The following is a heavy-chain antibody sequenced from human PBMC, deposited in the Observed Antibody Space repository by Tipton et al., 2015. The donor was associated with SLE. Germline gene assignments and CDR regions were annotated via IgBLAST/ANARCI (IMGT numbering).Heavy chain of an antibody. V-gene: IGHV4-38-2*02. CDR3: ARVLWAFDI. D-gene: IGHD3-16*01. J-gene: IGHJ3*02. CDR2: IYHSGST. Sequence: TLSLTCTVSGYSISSGYYWGWIRQPPGKGLEWIGSIYHSGSTNYNPSLKSRVTISVDTSKNQFSLKLSSVTAADTAVYYCARVLWAFDIWGQGTMVTVSS. CDR1: GYSISSGYY.